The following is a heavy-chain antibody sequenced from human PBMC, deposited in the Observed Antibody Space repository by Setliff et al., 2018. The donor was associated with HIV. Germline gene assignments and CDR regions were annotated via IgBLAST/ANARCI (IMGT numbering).Heavy chain of an antibody. CDR2: ISYRSSYI. Sequence: WVRQPPGKGLEWISSISYRSSYIYYSDSVKGRFTISRDNSKNTLYLQMNSLRVEDTAVYHCARSPQGGYFDYWGQGTLVTVSS. CDR3: ARSPQGGYFDY. J-gene: IGHJ4*03. V-gene: IGHV3-21*04.